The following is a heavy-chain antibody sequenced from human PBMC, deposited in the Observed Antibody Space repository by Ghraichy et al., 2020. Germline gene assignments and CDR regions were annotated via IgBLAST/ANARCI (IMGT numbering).Heavy chain of an antibody. V-gene: IGHV6-1*01. CDR3: ARDVTMVVTPTYYYYYYMDV. J-gene: IGHJ6*03. CDR1: GDSVSSNSAA. Sequence: SQTLSLTCAISGDSVSSNSAAWNWIRQSPSRGLEWLGRTYYRSKWYNDYAVFVKSRIIINPDTSKNQFSLQLSSVTPEDTAVYYCARDVTMVVTPTYYYYYYMDVWGKGTTVTVSS. D-gene: IGHD4-23*01. CDR2: TYYRSKWYN.